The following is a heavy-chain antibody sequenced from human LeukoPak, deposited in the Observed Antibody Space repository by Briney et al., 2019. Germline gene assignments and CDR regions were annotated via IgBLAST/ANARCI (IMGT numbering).Heavy chain of an antibody. D-gene: IGHD4-17*01. CDR1: GFTFSSYA. Sequence: GGSLRLCCAASGFTFSSYAMSWVRQAAGKGLEWVSAISGSGGSTYYADSVKGRFTISRDNSKNTLYLQMNSLRAEDTAVYYCAKNLYGDYYFDYWGQGTLVTVSS. V-gene: IGHV3-23*01. CDR2: ISGSGGST. J-gene: IGHJ4*02. CDR3: AKNLYGDYYFDY.